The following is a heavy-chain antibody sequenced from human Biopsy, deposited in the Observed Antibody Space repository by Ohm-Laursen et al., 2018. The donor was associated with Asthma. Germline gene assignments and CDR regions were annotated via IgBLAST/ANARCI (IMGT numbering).Heavy chain of an antibody. Sequence: SLRLSCAASGFTFGDYWMSWVRQVPGKGLEWVANIKHDGSEKNHVDSLKGRFTISRDNAKNSLYLQMNSLRAEDTAVYFCARFVQAEEGVFRGRGTRVTVSS. CDR1: GFTFGDYW. CDR2: IKHDGSEK. D-gene: IGHD2-15*01. J-gene: IGHJ4*02. V-gene: IGHV3-7*01. CDR3: ARFVQAEEGVF.